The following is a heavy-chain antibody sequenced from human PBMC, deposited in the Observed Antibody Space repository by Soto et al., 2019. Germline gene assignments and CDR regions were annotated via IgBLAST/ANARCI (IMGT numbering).Heavy chain of an antibody. D-gene: IGHD1-26*01. CDR1: GFTFSSYS. J-gene: IGHJ1*01. V-gene: IGHV3-48*04. Sequence: GESLKISCAASGFTFSSYSMNWVRQAPGKGLEWVSYISSSSSTIYYADSVKGRFTISRDNAKNSLYLQMNSLRAEDTAVYYCARAPTRIVGATEYFQHWGQGTLVTVSS. CDR3: ARAPTRIVGATEYFQH. CDR2: ISSSSSTI.